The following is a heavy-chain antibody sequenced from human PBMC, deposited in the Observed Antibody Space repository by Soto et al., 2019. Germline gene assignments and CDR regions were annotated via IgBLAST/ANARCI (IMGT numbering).Heavy chain of an antibody. CDR2: ISAYNGNT. D-gene: IGHD3-9*01. J-gene: IGHJ6*02. CDR1: GYTFTSYG. V-gene: IGHV1-18*01. Sequence: ASVKVSCKASGYTFTSYGISWVRQAPGQGLEWMGWISAYNGNTNYAQKLQGRVTMTTDTSTSTAYMELRSLRSDDTAVYYCARDRGVDHILTGYCDYYYGMDVWGQGTTVTVSS. CDR3: ARDRGVDHILTGYCDYYYGMDV.